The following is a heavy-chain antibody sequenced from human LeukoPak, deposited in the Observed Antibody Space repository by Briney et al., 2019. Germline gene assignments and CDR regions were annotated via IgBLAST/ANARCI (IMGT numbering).Heavy chain of an antibody. V-gene: IGHV1-46*01. J-gene: IGHJ4*02. CDR2: INPGDAST. Sequence: ASVKVSCKASGYIFTNYYMQWVRQAPGKGLAWVGIINPGDASTSYAQKFKGRVTMTRDTSTSTVYMDLSSLRSEDTAMYYCARVYCSGGSCYGEVFDYWGQGTLVTVSS. CDR1: GYIFTNYY. D-gene: IGHD2-15*01. CDR3: ARVYCSGGSCYGEVFDY.